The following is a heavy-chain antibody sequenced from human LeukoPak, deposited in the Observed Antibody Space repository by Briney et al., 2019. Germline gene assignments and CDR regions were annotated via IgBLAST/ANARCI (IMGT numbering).Heavy chain of an antibody. Sequence: PGGSLRLSCAASGFTFSSYRMNWLRQAPGKGLEWVSKITSSSSTIHYADSVKGRFTISRDNAKNSLYLQMNSLRGEDTAVYYCARVAKKIYSHVNCFDYWGQGTLVTVSS. J-gene: IGHJ4*02. CDR3: ARVAKKIYSHVNCFDY. CDR2: ITSSSSTI. V-gene: IGHV3-48*01. CDR1: GFTFSSYR. D-gene: IGHD1-26*01.